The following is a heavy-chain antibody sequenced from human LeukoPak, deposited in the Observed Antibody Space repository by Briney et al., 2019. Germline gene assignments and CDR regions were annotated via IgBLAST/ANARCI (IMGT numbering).Heavy chain of an antibody. D-gene: IGHD2-21*02. CDR3: AKDRAPLVVVTAQPFDY. V-gene: IGHV3-20*04. CDR2: ITGNGGSV. J-gene: IGHJ4*02. Sequence: PGGSLRLSCAASGFTFDDYGMSWVRQAPGKGLEWVSGITGNGGSVGYADSMKGRFTISRDNSKNSLYLQMNSLRTEDTALYYCAKDRAPLVVVTAQPFDYWGQGTLVTVSS. CDR1: GFTFDDYG.